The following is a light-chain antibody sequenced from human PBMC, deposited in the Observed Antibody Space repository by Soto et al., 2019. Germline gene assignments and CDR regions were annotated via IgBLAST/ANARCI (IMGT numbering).Light chain of an antibody. CDR1: SSNIGSNT. J-gene: IGLJ2*01. Sequence: QSVLTQPPSASGTPGQRVTISCSGSSSNIGSNTVNWYQQLPGTAPKLLIYSNNQRPSGVPDRFSGSKSGTSASLAIRGLQSEDEDDYYCAAWDDSLNGSWVFGGGTKLTVL. CDR2: SNN. V-gene: IGLV1-44*01. CDR3: AAWDDSLNGSWV.